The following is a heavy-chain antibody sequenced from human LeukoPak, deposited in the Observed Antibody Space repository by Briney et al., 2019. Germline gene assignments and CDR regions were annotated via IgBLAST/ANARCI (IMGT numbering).Heavy chain of an antibody. D-gene: IGHD2-15*01. J-gene: IGHJ3*02. CDR1: GGSIISSDYH. V-gene: IGHV4-39*01. Sequence: SETLSLTCTVSGGSIISSDYHWGWVRQPPGKGLEWIGTISYSGNTDYNPSLRSRVTISVDTSNNQLSLRLGSVTAADTAVYHCARHCCSGPAKRVFDIWGQGTMVTVSS. CDR3: ARHCCSGPAKRVFDI. CDR2: ISYSGNT.